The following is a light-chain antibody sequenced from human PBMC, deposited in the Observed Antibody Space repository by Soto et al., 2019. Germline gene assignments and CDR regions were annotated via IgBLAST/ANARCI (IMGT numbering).Light chain of an antibody. Sequence: QSALTQPPSASGSPGQSVTISCTGTSSDVGAYKYVSWYQQYPGKAPKLMFYEVTKRPSGVPDRFSGSKSGNTASLTVSGLQAEDEADYYCTSYVGNDIWVFGGGTKLTV. CDR1: SSDVGAYKY. J-gene: IGLJ3*02. V-gene: IGLV2-8*01. CDR2: EVT. CDR3: TSYVGNDIWV.